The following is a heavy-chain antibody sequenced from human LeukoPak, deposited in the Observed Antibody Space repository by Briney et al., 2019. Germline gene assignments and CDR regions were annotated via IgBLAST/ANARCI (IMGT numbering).Heavy chain of an antibody. CDR2: ISSSSSYI. Sequence: GGSLRLSCAASGFTFSSYSMNWVRQAPGKGLEWVSSISSSSSYIYYADSVKGRFTISRDNAKNSLYLQMNSLRAEVTAVYYCARGYCSGGSCYFNYFDYWGQGTLVTVSS. CDR3: ARGYCSGGSCYFNYFDY. CDR1: GFTFSSYS. J-gene: IGHJ4*02. V-gene: IGHV3-21*01. D-gene: IGHD2-15*01.